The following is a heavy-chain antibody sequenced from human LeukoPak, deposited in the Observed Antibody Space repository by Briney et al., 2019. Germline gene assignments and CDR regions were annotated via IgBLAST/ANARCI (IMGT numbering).Heavy chain of an antibody. J-gene: IGHJ4*02. V-gene: IGHV5-51*01. CDR3: ARFGYYDYVWGRTNYFDY. D-gene: IGHD3-16*01. Sequence: GESLKISCKGSGYSFASYWIGWARQMPGKGLEWMGIIYPGDSDTRYSPSFQGQVTISADKSISTAYLQWSSLKASDTAMYYCARFGYYDYVWGRTNYFDYWGQGTLVTVSS. CDR2: IYPGDSDT. CDR1: GYSFASYW.